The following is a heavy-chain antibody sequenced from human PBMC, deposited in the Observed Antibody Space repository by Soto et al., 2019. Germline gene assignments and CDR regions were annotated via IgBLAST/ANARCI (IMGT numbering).Heavy chain of an antibody. CDR2: ISYNGSNK. J-gene: IGHJ6*02. V-gene: IGHV3-30*18. CDR3: AKEYSSGWDYYGMDV. Sequence: QVQLVESGGGVVQPGRSLRLSCAASGFTFSSYGMHRVRQAPGKGLEWVAVISYNGSNKYYADSVKGRFTISRDNSKNTLHLQMNSLRAEDTAVYYCAKEYSSGWDYYGMDVWGQGTTVTVSS. CDR1: GFTFSSYG. D-gene: IGHD6-19*01.